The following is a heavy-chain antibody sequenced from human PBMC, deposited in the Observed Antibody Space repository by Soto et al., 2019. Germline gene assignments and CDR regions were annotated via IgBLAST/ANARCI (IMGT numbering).Heavy chain of an antibody. CDR2: IWYDASNK. J-gene: IGHJ4*02. CDR1: GFTFRTSG. Sequence: VQLVESGGGVVQPGRSLRLSCAASGFTFRTSGMYWVRQAPGKGLEWVAVIWYDASNKYYADSVKGRFTISRDNSENTLYLQMNSLRAEDTAVYYCARGRVDGGELDLWGQGTLVTVSS. CDR3: ARGRVDGGELDL. V-gene: IGHV3-33*01. D-gene: IGHD1-26*01.